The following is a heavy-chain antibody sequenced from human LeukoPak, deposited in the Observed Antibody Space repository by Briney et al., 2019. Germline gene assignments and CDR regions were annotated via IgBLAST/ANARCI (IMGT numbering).Heavy chain of an antibody. CDR2: ISDYP. Sequence: GGSLRLSCAASGFTFGPYAMSWVRQAPGKGLEWVSTISDYPHYADSVRGRFTISRDNSRKTVFLQMNSLTPEDAATYYCTKDSQGSYDGFWYGTYGMDVWGQGTTVTVSS. J-gene: IGHJ6*02. CDR3: TKDSQGSYDGFWYGTYGMDV. CDR1: GFTFGPYA. V-gene: IGHV3-23*05. D-gene: IGHD3-16*01.